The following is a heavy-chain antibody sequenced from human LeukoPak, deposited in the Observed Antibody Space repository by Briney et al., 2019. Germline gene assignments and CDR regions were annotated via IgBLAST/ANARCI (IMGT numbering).Heavy chain of an antibody. CDR2: IYYSGST. D-gene: IGHD4-23*01. J-gene: IGHJ4*02. CDR3: ARDRPYGGNDY. Sequence: SQTLSLTCTVSGGSISSGDYYWSWIRQPPGKGLEWIGYIYYSGSTYYNPSLKSRVPISVDTSKNQFSLKLSSVTAADTAVYYCARDRPYGGNDYWGQGTLVTVSS. CDR1: GGSISSGDYY. V-gene: IGHV4-30-4*08.